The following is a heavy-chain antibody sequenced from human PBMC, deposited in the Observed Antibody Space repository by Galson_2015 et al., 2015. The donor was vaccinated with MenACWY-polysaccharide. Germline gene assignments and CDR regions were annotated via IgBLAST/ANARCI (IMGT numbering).Heavy chain of an antibody. Sequence: PALVKPTQTLTLTCSFSGFSLSTSVMCVSWIRQPPGKALEWLALIDWDDDKYYSTSLETRLTISKDTSKNQVVLTMTNMDSVDTATYYCARIRVVRGSGYYYGLDVWGQGTTVIVSS. V-gene: IGHV2-70*01. CDR1: GFSLSTSVMC. J-gene: IGHJ6*02. D-gene: IGHD2-2*01. CDR2: IDWDDDK. CDR3: ARIRVVRGSGYYYGLDV.